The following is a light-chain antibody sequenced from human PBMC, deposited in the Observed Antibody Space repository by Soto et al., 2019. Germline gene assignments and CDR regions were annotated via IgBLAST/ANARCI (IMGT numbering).Light chain of an antibody. CDR1: QSISTW. CDR2: KAS. CDR3: QQYSTYSRT. J-gene: IGKJ1*01. V-gene: IGKV1-5*03. Sequence: DIQMTQSPSTLSASVGDRLTITCRASQSISTWLAWYQHKPGKAPKLLIYKASSLKSGVPSRFSGSGSGTEFTLTISSLQPDDSATYYCQQYSTYSRTFGQGTKVEIK.